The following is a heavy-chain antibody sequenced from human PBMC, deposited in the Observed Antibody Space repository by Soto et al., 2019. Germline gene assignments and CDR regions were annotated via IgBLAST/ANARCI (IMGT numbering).Heavy chain of an antibody. CDR1: GFTFGSYA. V-gene: IGHV3-23*01. J-gene: IGHJ6*03. CDR3: AKDLRPSLNFFYYMDV. D-gene: IGHD2-2*01. CDR2: LGGNGFTT. Sequence: EVQLLESGGGLVQPGGSLRLSCVVSGFTFGSYAMSWVRQAPEKGPEWVAILGGNGFTTYYADSVKGRFTISGYKSKSTLFLQKNSPRADDTEVYYCAKDLRPSLNFFYYMDVWGRGTSVTVSS.